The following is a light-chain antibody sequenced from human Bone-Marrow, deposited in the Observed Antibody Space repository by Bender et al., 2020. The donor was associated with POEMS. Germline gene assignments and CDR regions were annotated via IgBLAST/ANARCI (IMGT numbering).Light chain of an antibody. Sequence: QSALTQPPSASGSPGQSITISCSGITGGVGTHNLVSWYQHHPGKSPKLLIYETSRRPSGVSGRFSGSKSGNAASLTISGLQAEDEADYFCSSFAGGTLVVFGGGTKVTVL. CDR2: ETS. V-gene: IGLV2-23*01. J-gene: IGLJ3*02. CDR3: SSFAGGTLVV. CDR1: TGGVGTHNL.